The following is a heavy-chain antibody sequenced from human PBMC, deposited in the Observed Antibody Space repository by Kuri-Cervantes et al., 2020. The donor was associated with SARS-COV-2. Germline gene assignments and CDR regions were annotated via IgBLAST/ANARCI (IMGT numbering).Heavy chain of an antibody. D-gene: IGHD2-21*01. CDR2: ISDDGRKK. V-gene: IGHV3-30*04. CDR1: GFTFNNHA. J-gene: IGHJ6*02. CDR3: ARVLVRAFYYFYAVDV. Sequence: GESLKISCAVSGFTFNNHAMYWVRQAPGKGLEWVAVISDDGRKKYYRDSVKGRFTISGDTSKNTVYLQMNSLRPDDTGVYFCARVLVRAFYYFYAVDVWGQGTTVTVSS.